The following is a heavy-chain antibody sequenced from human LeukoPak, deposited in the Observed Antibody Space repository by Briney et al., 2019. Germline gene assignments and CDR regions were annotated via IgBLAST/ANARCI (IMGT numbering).Heavy chain of an antibody. D-gene: IGHD3-16*01. CDR2: INPSGGST. Sequence: ASVKVSCKASGYIFTGYYMHWVRQAPGQGLEWMGIINPSGGSTSYAQKFQGRVTMTRDTSTSTVYMELSSLRSEDTAVYYCAREGGGPNWFDPWGQGTLVTVSS. CDR1: GYIFTGYY. CDR3: AREGGGPNWFDP. V-gene: IGHV1-46*01. J-gene: IGHJ5*02.